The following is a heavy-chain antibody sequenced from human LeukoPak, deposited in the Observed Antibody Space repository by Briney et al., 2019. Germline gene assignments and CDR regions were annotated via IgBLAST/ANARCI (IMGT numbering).Heavy chain of an antibody. V-gene: IGHV3-74*01. CDR2: INSDGSKI. Sequence: PGGSLRLSCAASGFTFSNYWMHWVRQTPGKGLVWVSGINSDGSKILYADSVKGRFTISRDNAKNTLSLQMNSLRAEDTALYYCARGFNVDQPHWFDPWGQGTLVTVSS. CDR3: ARGFNVDQPHWFDP. J-gene: IGHJ5*02. D-gene: IGHD3-10*01. CDR1: GFTFSNYW.